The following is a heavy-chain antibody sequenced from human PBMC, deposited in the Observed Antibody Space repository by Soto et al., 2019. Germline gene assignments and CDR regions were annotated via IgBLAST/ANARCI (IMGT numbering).Heavy chain of an antibody. CDR2: IKQDGSEK. CDR1: GFTFSCYG. J-gene: IGHJ4*02. Sequence: LRLSFPGSGFTFSCYGMNRIRQAPGKGLEWVANIKQDGSEKYYVDSVKGRFTISRDNAKNSLYLQMNSLRAEDTAVYYCAREDRVAGTDYWGQGTLVTVSS. CDR3: AREDRVAGTDY. D-gene: IGHD6-19*01. V-gene: IGHV3-7*01.